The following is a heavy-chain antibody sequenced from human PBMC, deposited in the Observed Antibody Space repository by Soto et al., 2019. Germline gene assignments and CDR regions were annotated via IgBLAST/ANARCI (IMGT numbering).Heavy chain of an antibody. D-gene: IGHD5-12*01. V-gene: IGHV3-48*03. CDR2: ISSRATGI. CDR3: ERPRAFDGYDGGFFFDL. Sequence: VKLVESGGGLVQPGVSLRISCAASGFTFRSYEMNWVRQAPWKGLDWVSYISSRATGIFYADSVKGRFTMSRDDANNSQSLQRNRLRGADTAVSFCERPRAFDGYDGGFFFDLWGQGTVVTVSS. CDR1: GFTFRSYE. J-gene: IGHJ4*02.